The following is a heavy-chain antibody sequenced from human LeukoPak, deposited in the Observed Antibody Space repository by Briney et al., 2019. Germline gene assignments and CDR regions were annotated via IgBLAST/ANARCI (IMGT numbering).Heavy chain of an antibody. Sequence: SETLSLTCTVSGGSISSYYWSWIRQPPGKGLEWIGYIYDSGNTKYNSSLKSRVTISVDTSRNQFSLKLSSVTAADTAVEYCARHSEPNSNLLWFDPWGQGTLVTVSS. D-gene: IGHD2/OR15-2a*01. CDR1: GGSISSYY. CDR3: ARHSEPNSNLLWFDP. CDR2: IYDSGNT. J-gene: IGHJ5*02. V-gene: IGHV4-59*08.